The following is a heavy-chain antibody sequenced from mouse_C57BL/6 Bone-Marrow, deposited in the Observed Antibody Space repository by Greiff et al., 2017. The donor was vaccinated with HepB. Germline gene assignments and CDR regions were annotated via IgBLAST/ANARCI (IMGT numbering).Heavy chain of an antibody. CDR2: IDPSDSET. J-gene: IGHJ4*01. Sequence: VQLQQPGAELVRPGSSVKLSCKASGYTFTSYWMHWVKQRPIQGLEWIGNIDPSDSETHYNQKFKDKATLTVDKSSSTAYMQLSSLTSEDSAVYYCARSATTGLYYAMDYWGQGTSVTVSS. D-gene: IGHD2-12*01. V-gene: IGHV1-52*01. CDR3: ARSATTGLYYAMDY. CDR1: GYTFTSYW.